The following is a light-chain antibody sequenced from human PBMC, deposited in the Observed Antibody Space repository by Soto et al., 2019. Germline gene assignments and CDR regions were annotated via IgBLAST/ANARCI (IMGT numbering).Light chain of an antibody. CDR1: QSIRRD. CDR3: QQSFSTPPYT. CDR2: ATS. V-gene: IGKV1-39*01. J-gene: IGKJ2*01. Sequence: DIQMTQSPSSLSASVGDRVTITCRASQSIRRDLTWYQQRPGKAPKLLIYATSSLQSGVPSRFSGSGSGTDFTLTISSLQPEDFATYYCQQSFSTPPYTFGQGTKLEIK.